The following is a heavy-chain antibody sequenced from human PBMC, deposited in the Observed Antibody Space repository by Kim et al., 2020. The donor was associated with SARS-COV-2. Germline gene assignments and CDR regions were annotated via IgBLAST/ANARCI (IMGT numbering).Heavy chain of an antibody. CDR3: ARGFTMIVFDY. J-gene: IGHJ4*02. D-gene: IGHD3-22*01. CDR2: IYYSGST. Sequence: SETLSLTCTVSRGSISSGDYYWSWIRQPPGKGLEWIGYIYYSGSTYYNPSLKSRVTISVDTSKNQFSLKLSSVTAADTAVYYCARGFTMIVFDYWGQGTLVTVSS. CDR1: RGSISSGDYY. V-gene: IGHV4-30-4*01.